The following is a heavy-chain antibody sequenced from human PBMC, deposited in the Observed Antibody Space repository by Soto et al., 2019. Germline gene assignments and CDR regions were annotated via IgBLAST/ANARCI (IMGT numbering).Heavy chain of an antibody. Sequence: PGGSLRLSCAASGFTFSSYGMHWVRQAPGKGLEWVAVIWYDGSNKFYADSVKGRFTISRDNSKNTLYLQMNSLRAEDTAVYYCARAVYSSGWYYGYWGQGTLVTVSS. CDR3: ARAVYSSGWYYGY. V-gene: IGHV3-33*01. J-gene: IGHJ4*02. D-gene: IGHD6-13*01. CDR2: IWYDGSNK. CDR1: GFTFSSYG.